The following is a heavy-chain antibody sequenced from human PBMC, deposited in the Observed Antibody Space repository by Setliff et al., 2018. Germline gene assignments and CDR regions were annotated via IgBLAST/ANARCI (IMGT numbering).Heavy chain of an antibody. V-gene: IGHV3-7*03. D-gene: IGHD3-3*01. Sequence: QPGGSLRLSCAASGFTFSSYSMNWVRQAPGKGLEWVADIRQDGTNKYYVDSVKGRFTISRDNAKNSLYLQMNSLRAEDTALYYCAREVWNIYDNDNSWSGYSDHWGQGTLVTVSS. CDR2: IRQDGTNK. J-gene: IGHJ4*02. CDR1: GFTFSSYS. CDR3: AREVWNIYDNDNSWSGYSDH.